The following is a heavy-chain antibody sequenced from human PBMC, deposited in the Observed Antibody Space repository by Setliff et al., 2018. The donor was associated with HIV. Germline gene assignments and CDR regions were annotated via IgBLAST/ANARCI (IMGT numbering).Heavy chain of an antibody. CDR2: IYYSGST. J-gene: IGHJ4*02. CDR3: ARLRRLVLLRVDY. CDR1: GGSISSSSYY. D-gene: IGHD6-6*01. Sequence: SETLSLTCTVSGGSISSSSYYWGWIRQPPGKGLEWIGSIYYSGSTYYNPSLKSRVTISVDTSKNQFSLKLSSVTAADTAVYYCARLRRLVLLRVDYWGQGTLVTVSS. V-gene: IGHV4-39*01.